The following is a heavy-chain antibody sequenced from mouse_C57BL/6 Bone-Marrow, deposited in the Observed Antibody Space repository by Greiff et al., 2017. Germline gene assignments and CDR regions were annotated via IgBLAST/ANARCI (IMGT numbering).Heavy chain of an antibody. CDR1: GFSLSTFGLG. J-gene: IGHJ3*01. D-gene: IGHD4-1*01. Sequence: QVTLKVCGPGILQPSQTLSLTCSFSGFSLSTFGLGVGWIRQPTGKGLEWLAHIWWDDDKYYNPALKSRPTISKDTSKNQVFLKIANVDTADTATYYGARISALAPAWFAYWGQGTLVTVSA. V-gene: IGHV8-8*01. CDR3: ARISALAPAWFAY. CDR2: IWWDDDK.